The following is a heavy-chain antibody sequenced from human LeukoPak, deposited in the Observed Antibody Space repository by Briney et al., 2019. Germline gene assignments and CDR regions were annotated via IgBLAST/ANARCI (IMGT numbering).Heavy chain of an antibody. Sequence: GGSLRLSCAASGFTFSSYGMHWVRQAPGKGLEWVAVISYDGSNKYYADSVKGRFTISRDNSKNTLYLQMNSLRAEDTAVYYCAKQDTALDYWGQGTLVTVSS. CDR2: ISYDGSNK. CDR1: GFTFSSYG. CDR3: AKQDTALDY. J-gene: IGHJ4*02. V-gene: IGHV3-30*18. D-gene: IGHD5-18*01.